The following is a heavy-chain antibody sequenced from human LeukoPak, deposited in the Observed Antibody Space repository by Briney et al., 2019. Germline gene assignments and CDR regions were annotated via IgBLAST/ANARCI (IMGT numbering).Heavy chain of an antibody. CDR1: GFTFSSYG. CDR3: AKDSIAGVVALNWFDP. CDR2: ISGSGGST. J-gene: IGHJ5*02. V-gene: IGHV3-23*01. Sequence: GGSLRLSCAASGFTFSSYGMSWVRQAPGKGLEWVSAISGSGGSTYYADSVKGRFTISRDNSKNTLYLQMNSLRAEDTAVYYCAKDSIAGVVALNWFDPWGQGTLVTVSS. D-gene: IGHD3-22*01.